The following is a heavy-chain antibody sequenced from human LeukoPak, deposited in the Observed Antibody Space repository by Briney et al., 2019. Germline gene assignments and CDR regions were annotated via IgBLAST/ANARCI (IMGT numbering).Heavy chain of an antibody. J-gene: IGHJ4*02. Sequence: GGSLRLSCAASGFSFSSYGMGWVRQAPGKGLEWVANIKRDGSEKYYVDSVKGRFTISRDNSKNSLYLQMNSLRADDTALYYCAREGYISGYGLIDYWGQGTLVPVSS. CDR1: GFSFSSYG. CDR2: IKRDGSEK. D-gene: IGHD5-18*01. CDR3: AREGYISGYGLIDY. V-gene: IGHV3-7*01.